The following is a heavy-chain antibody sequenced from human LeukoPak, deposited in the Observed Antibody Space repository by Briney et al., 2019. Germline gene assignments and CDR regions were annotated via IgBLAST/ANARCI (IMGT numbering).Heavy chain of an antibody. CDR3: ANEGYYDSSGYLN. CDR1: GYTFTSYA. D-gene: IGHD3-22*01. V-gene: IGHV1-3*01. J-gene: IGHJ4*02. Sequence: ASVKVSCKASGYTFTSYAMHWVRQAPGQRLEWMGWINAGNGSTKYSQKFQGRVTITRDTSASTAYMELSSLRSEDTAVYYCANEGYYDSSGYLNWGQGTLVTVSS. CDR2: INAGNGST.